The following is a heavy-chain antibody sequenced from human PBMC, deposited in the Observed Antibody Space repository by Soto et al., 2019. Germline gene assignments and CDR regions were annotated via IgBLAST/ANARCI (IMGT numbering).Heavy chain of an antibody. D-gene: IGHD6-19*01. CDR1: GFTFSSYW. V-gene: IGHV3-7*01. CDR3: ARDDLYSSGWYANDF. CDR2: IKEDGSEK. Sequence: EVQLVESGGDLVQPGGSLRLSCAASGFTFSSYWMSWVRQAPGKGLEWVANIKEDGSEKYYVDSVKGRFTVSRDNAKNSLYLHMNSLRAEGTALYFCARDDLYSSGWYANDFWGQGTLVTVSS. J-gene: IGHJ4*02.